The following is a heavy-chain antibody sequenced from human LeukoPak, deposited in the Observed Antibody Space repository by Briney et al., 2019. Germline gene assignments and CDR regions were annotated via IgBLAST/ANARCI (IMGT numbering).Heavy chain of an antibody. CDR3: ARSANWTDPFDP. J-gene: IGHJ5*02. CDR2: INHSGST. CDR1: GGSFSGYY. V-gene: IGHV4-34*01. Sequence: SETLSLTCAVYGGSFSGYYWSWIRQPPGKGLEWIGEINHSGSTNYNPSLKSRVTISVDTSKNQFSLKLSSVTAADTAVYYCARSANWTDPFDPWGQGTLVTVSS. D-gene: IGHD1-1*01.